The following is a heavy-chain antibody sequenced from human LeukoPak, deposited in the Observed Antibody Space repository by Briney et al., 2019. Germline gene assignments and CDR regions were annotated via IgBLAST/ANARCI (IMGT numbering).Heavy chain of an antibody. D-gene: IGHD2-2*01. V-gene: IGHV1-18*01. CDR1: GYSFTSYG. CDR3: ARSIVVVPAGIYYFDY. Sequence: GASVKVSCKTSGYSFTSYGLSWVRQAPGQGLEWMGWISTHNDNTNYAQNLQGRVTMTTDIFTTTAYMELRSLSSDDTAVYYCARSIVVVPAGIYYFDYWGQGTLVTVSS. J-gene: IGHJ4*02. CDR2: ISTHNDNT.